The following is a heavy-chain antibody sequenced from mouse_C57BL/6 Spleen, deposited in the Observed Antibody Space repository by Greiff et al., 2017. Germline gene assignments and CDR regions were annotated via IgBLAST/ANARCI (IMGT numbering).Heavy chain of an antibody. J-gene: IGHJ2*01. D-gene: IGHD2-3*01. Sequence: QVQLKQPGTELVKPGASVKLSCKASGYTFTSYWMHWVKQRPGQGLEWIGNINPSNGGTNYNEKFKSKATLTVDKSSSTAYMQLSSLTSEDSAVYYCARYDGYYVDYFDYWGQGTTLTVSS. CDR1: GYTFTSYW. V-gene: IGHV1-53*01. CDR2: INPSNGGT. CDR3: ARYDGYYVDYFDY.